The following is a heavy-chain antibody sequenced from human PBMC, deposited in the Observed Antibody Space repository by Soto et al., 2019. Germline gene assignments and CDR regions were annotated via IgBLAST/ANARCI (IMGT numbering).Heavy chain of an antibody. J-gene: IGHJ6*02. CDR3: ARDSYCSSTSCYGGYYYYGMDV. CDR1: GFTFSSYS. V-gene: IGHV3-21*01. Sequence: EVQLVESGGGLVKPGGSLRLSCAASGFTFSSYSMNWVRQAPGKGLEWVSSISSSSSYIYYADSVKGRFTISRDNAKNSLYLQMNSLRAEDTAVYYCARDSYCSSTSCYGGYYYYGMDVWGQGSTVTVSS. CDR2: ISSSSSYI. D-gene: IGHD2-2*01.